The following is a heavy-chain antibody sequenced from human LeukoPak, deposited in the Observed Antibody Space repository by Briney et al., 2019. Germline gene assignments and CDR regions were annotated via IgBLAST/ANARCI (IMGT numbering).Heavy chain of an antibody. CDR3: ARSDLGTITAGPFNS. CDR2: ISGYQAST. CDR1: GYTVTNYV. Sequence: GASVKVSCKASGYTVTNYVITWVRQAPGQGLEWMGWISGYQASTKYEQNFHGRVTMTIDTSTSTAYMDLRSLRYDDTAIYFCARSDLGTITAGPFNSWGQGTLVAVSS. D-gene: IGHD5-24*01. V-gene: IGHV1-18*01. J-gene: IGHJ5*02.